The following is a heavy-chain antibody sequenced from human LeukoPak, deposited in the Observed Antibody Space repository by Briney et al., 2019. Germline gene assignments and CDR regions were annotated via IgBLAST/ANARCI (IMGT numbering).Heavy chain of an antibody. J-gene: IGHJ4*02. CDR2: ISGSGGST. V-gene: IGHV3-23*01. D-gene: IGHD2-21*01. CDR3: AKFLPTHIVVANYYFDY. CDR1: GFTFSSYA. Sequence: GGSLRLSCAASGFTFSSYAMSWVRQAPGKGLEWVSAISGSGGSTYYADSVKGRFTISRDNSKNTLYLQMNSLRAEDTAVYYCAKFLPTHIVVANYYFDYWGRGTLVTVSA.